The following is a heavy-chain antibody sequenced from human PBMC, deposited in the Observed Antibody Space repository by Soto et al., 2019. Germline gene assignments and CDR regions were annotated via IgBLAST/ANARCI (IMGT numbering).Heavy chain of an antibody. CDR3: ALSGSLDSYDAFDI. D-gene: IGHD1-26*01. Sequence: SGPTLVNPPQTLTLTCTFSGFSLSTSGMCVSWIRQPPGKALEWLARIDWDDDKYYSTSLKTRLTISKDTSKNQVVLTMTNMDPVDTATYYCALSGSLDSYDAFDIWGQGTMVTVSS. CDR2: IDWDDDK. V-gene: IGHV2-70*11. CDR1: GFSLSTSGMC. J-gene: IGHJ3*02.